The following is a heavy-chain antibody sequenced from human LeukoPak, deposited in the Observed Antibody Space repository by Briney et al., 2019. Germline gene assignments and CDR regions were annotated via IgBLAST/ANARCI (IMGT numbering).Heavy chain of an antibody. Sequence: GGSLRLSCAASGFTFSDYSMYWVRQAPGKGLVWVSRIKSDGTGILYADFVEGRFTISRDNAKNALYLQMTSLRDEDTAVYYCVRGQTHDYWGQGILVTVSS. J-gene: IGHJ4*02. CDR1: GFTFSDYS. CDR2: IKSDGTGI. V-gene: IGHV3-74*03. CDR3: VRGQTHDY.